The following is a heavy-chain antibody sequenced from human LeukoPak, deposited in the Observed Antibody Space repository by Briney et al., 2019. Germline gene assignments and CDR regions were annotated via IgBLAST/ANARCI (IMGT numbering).Heavy chain of an antibody. V-gene: IGHV1-46*01. CDR2: INPSGGST. CDR1: GGTFSSYA. D-gene: IGHD2-21*01. Sequence: ASVTVSCKASGGTFSSYAISWVRQGPGQGLEWMGIINPSGGSTTYAQMFQGRVTMTRDTSTRTVYMELSSLRSEDTAAYYCAREGEVIVTDNLFYWGQGTLVTVSS. CDR3: AREGEVIVTDNLFY. J-gene: IGHJ4*02.